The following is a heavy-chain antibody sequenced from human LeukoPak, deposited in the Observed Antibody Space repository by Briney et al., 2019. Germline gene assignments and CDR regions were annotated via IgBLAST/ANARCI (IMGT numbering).Heavy chain of an antibody. Sequence: GGSLRLSCAASGFTFSSTWMSWVSQDPGKGLEWVAEIKQDGSEKYYVDSVKGRFTISRDNAKNSLYLQMNSLRDEDTAVYYCARAKDKCFNPWGQGTLVTVSS. CDR2: IKQDGSEK. CDR3: ARAKDKCFNP. J-gene: IGHJ5*02. CDR1: GFTFSSTW. V-gene: IGHV3-7*01.